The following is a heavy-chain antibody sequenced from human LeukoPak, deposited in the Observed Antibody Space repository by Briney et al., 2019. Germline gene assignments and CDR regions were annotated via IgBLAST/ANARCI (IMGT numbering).Heavy chain of an antibody. J-gene: IGHJ4*02. CDR3: GTVAVGATDYFDY. D-gene: IGHD1-26*01. V-gene: IGHV1-24*01. CDR2: FDPEDGET. Sequence: GASVKVSCKVSGYTLTELSMHWVRQAPGKGLEWMGGFDPEDGETIYAQKFQGRVTMTEDTSTDTAYMELSSLRSEDTAVYCCGTVAVGATDYFDYWGQGTLVTVSS. CDR1: GYTLTELS.